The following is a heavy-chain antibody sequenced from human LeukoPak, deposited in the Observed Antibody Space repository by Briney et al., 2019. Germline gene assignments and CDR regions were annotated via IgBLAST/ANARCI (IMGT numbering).Heavy chain of an antibody. CDR3: ARDRDAGRPEYYFDY. V-gene: IGHV3-30-3*01. CDR1: GFTFSSYA. CDR2: ISYDGSNK. D-gene: IGHD2-15*01. Sequence: QPGRSLRLSCAASGFTFSSYAMHWVRQAPGKGLEWVAVISYDGSNKYYADSVKGRFTISRDNSKNTLYLQMNSLRAEDTAVYYCARDRDAGRPEYYFDYWGQGTLVTVSS. J-gene: IGHJ4*02.